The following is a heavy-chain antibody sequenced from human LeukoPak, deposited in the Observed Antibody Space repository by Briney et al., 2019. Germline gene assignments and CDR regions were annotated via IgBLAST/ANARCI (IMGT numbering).Heavy chain of an antibody. CDR1: GGTFSSYA. J-gene: IGHJ3*02. D-gene: IGHD3-22*01. V-gene: IGHV1-69*06. Sequence: SVKVSCKASGGTFSSYAISWVRQAPGQGLEWMGGIIPIFGTANYAQKFQGRVTITADKSTSTAYMELSSLRSEDTAVYYCARVVVVKDYYDSSGRPLGGAFDIWGQGTMATVSS. CDR2: IIPIFGTA. CDR3: ARVVVVKDYYDSSGRPLGGAFDI.